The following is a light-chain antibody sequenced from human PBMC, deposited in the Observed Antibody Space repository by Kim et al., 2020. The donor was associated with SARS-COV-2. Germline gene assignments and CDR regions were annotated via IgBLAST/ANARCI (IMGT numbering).Light chain of an antibody. CDR3: SSYAGSNNLV. J-gene: IGLJ2*01. CDR2: ESS. CDR1: SSDGGCYDS. V-gene: IGLV2-8*01. Sequence: GQSGTISCTGTSSDGGCYDSFSEYQQHPGRPPKLMIYESSQRPSGVPDRFSGSKSGNTASLTVSGLKAEDEADYYCSSYAGSNNLVFGGGTQLTVL.